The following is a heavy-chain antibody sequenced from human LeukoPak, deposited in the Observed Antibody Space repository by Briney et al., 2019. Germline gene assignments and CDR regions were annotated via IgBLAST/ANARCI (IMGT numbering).Heavy chain of an antibody. J-gene: IGHJ4*02. D-gene: IGHD3-10*01. CDR1: GYTFTSYY. V-gene: IGHV1-46*01. CDR3: ARAGYYYGSGSYYEGFDY. Sequence: ASVKVSCKASGYTFTSYYMHWVRQAPGQGLEWMGIINPSGGSTSYAQKFQGRVTMPRDTSTSTVYMELSSLRSEDTAVYYCARAGYYYGSGSYYEGFDYRGQGTLVTVSS. CDR2: INPSGGST.